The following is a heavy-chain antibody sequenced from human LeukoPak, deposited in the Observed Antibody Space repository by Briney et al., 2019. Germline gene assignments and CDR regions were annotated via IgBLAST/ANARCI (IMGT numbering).Heavy chain of an antibody. CDR1: GYTFSSSY. CDR3: ARVAVANYYYYYMDV. J-gene: IGHJ6*03. Sequence: ASVKVSCKASGYTFSSSYMHWVRQAPGQGLEWMGIINPSGGTTIYAQRFQGRVTMTRDTSTSTVYMELSSLKYEDTAVYYCARVAVANYYYYYMDVWGKGTTVTISS. V-gene: IGHV1-46*01. CDR2: INPSGGTT. D-gene: IGHD6-19*01.